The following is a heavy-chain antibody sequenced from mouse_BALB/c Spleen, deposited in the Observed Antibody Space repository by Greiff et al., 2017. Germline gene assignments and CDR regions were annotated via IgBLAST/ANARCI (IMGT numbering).Heavy chain of an antibody. CDR2: IWAGGST. V-gene: IGHV2-9*02. D-gene: IGHD1-1*01. Sequence: VMLVESGPGLVAPSQSLSITCTVSGFSLTSYGVHWVRQPPGKGLEWLGVIWAGGSTNYNSALMSRLSISKDNSKSQVFLKMNSLQTDDTAMYYCARDEDYYRGAMDYWGQGTSVTVSS. CDR1: GFSLTSYG. J-gene: IGHJ4*01. CDR3: ARDEDYYRGAMDY.